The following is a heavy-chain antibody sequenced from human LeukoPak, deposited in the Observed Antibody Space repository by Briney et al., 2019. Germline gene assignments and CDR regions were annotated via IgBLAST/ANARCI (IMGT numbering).Heavy chain of an antibody. CDR3: ARGLSGLGLAEPYDY. V-gene: IGHV1-2*02. Sequence: ASVTVSCTASGYTFTGYYMHWVRQAPGQGLEWMGWINPNSGGTNYAQKFQGRVTMTRDTSISTAYMELSRLRSDDTAVYYCARGLSGLGLAEPYDYWGQGTLVTVSS. CDR1: GYTFTGYY. D-gene: IGHD3-16*01. CDR2: INPNSGGT. J-gene: IGHJ4*02.